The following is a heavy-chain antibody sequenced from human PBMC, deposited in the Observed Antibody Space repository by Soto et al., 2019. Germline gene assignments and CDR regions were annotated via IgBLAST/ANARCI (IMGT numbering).Heavy chain of an antibody. CDR1: GFSFSKYG. J-gene: IGHJ4*02. V-gene: IGHV3-30*03. Sequence: QVQLVESGGGVVQPGTSLRLSCAASGFSFSKYGIHWVRQAPGQGLEWVAIITYDGSNKYYLDSVKGRFTISRDTSRNTAFLQMDSLTAEDTATYYCATALSEWIATDCFDSWGQGARVTVTS. CDR2: ITYDGSNK. D-gene: IGHD3-3*01. CDR3: ATALSEWIATDCFDS.